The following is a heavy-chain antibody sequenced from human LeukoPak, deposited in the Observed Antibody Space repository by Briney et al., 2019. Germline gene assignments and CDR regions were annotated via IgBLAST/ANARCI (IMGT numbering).Heavy chain of an antibody. CDR3: ARDTVAAGTGGFDY. D-gene: IGHD6-13*01. CDR1: GGSISSSSYY. Sequence: SETLSLTCTVSGGSISSSSYYWGWIRQPPGKGLAWIGSIYYSGSTYYNLSLKSRVTISVDTSKNQFSLKVSSVTAADTAVYYRARDTVAAGTGGFDYWGQGILVTVSS. CDR2: IYYSGST. V-gene: IGHV4-39*07. J-gene: IGHJ4*02.